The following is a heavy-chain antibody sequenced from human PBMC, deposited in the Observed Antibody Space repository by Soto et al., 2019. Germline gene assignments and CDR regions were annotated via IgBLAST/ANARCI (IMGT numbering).Heavy chain of an antibody. D-gene: IGHD1-26*01. V-gene: IGHV4-31*03. CDR3: ARGLGWELGNNWFDP. CDR1: GGSISSGGYY. Sequence: PSETLSLTCTVSGGSISSGGYYWSWIRQHPGKGLEWSGYIYYSGSTYYNPSLKSRVTISVDTSKNQFSLKLSSVTAAATAVYYCARGLGWELGNNWFDPWGQGTLVTVSS. J-gene: IGHJ5*02. CDR2: IYYSGST.